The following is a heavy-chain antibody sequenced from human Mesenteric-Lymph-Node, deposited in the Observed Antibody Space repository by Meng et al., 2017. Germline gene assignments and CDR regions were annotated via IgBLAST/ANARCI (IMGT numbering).Heavy chain of an antibody. Sequence: VEQGGGVVQPGVSRSLSGAAFGFTFSSYGMTWVRQAPGKGLEWLAVIWYDGSNKYYADSVKGRFTISRDNSKNTLYLQMNSLRAEDTAVYYCAREDSSGYVSDYWGQGTLVTVSS. D-gene: IGHD3-22*01. CDR2: IWYDGSNK. J-gene: IGHJ4*02. V-gene: IGHV3-33*01. CDR1: GFTFSSYG. CDR3: AREDSSGYVSDY.